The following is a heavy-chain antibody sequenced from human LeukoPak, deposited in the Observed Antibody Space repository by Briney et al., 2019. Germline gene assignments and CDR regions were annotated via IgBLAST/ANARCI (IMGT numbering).Heavy chain of an antibody. J-gene: IGHJ4*02. Sequence: ASVKVSCKASGYTFTGYYMHWVRQAPGQGLEWMGWINPNSGGTNYAQKFQGRVTMTRDTSISTAYMELSRLRSDGTAVYYCARVWYGGNSGSSFGYWGQGTLVTVSS. CDR1: GYTFTGYY. V-gene: IGHV1-2*02. D-gene: IGHD4-23*01. CDR3: ARVWYGGNSGSSFGY. CDR2: INPNSGGT.